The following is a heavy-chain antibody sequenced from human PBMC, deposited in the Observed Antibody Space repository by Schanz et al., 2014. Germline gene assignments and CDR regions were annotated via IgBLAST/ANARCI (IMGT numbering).Heavy chain of an antibody. CDR2: IIPILGIA. J-gene: IGHJ5*02. CDR1: GGTFNSYT. D-gene: IGHD3-22*01. V-gene: IGHV1-69*08. Sequence: QVQLVQSGAEVKKPGSSMKVSCKASGGTFNSYTTNWVRQAPGQGLEWMGRIIPILGIANYAQKFQGRVTITADKSSDTAYMELSSLRSEDTAVYYCAREVGLYDRGWFDPWGQGTLVTVSS. CDR3: AREVGLYDRGWFDP.